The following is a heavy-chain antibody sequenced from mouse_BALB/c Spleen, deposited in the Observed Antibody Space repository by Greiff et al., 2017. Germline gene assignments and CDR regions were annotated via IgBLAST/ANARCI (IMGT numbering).Heavy chain of an antibody. D-gene: IGHD2-3*01. J-gene: IGHJ4*01. CDR1: GFTFSSYA. Sequence: EVKLMESGGGLVKPGGSLKLSCAASGFTFSSYAMSWVRQTPEKRLEWVATISSGGSYTYYPDSVKGRFTISRDNAKNTLYLQMSSLRSEDTAMYYCARHEGDGYYDAMDYWGQGTSDTVSS. CDR3: ARHEGDGYYDAMDY. CDR2: ISSGGSYT. V-gene: IGHV5-9-3*01.